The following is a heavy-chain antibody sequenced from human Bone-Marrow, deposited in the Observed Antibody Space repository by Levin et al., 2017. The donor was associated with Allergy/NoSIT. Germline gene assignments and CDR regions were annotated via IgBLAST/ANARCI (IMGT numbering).Heavy chain of an antibody. CDR2: IKEDGSEK. Sequence: PPGGSLRLSCAASGFTFSNSWMSWVRQAPGKGLEWVANIKEDGSEKYYVDSVKGRFTISRDNAKNSLYVQMNSLRAEDTAVYYCARDQFRRATIGARWFDPWGQGTLVTVSS. J-gene: IGHJ5*02. CDR1: GFTFSNSW. V-gene: IGHV3-7*01. CDR3: ARDQFRRATIGARWFDP. D-gene: IGHD5-24*01.